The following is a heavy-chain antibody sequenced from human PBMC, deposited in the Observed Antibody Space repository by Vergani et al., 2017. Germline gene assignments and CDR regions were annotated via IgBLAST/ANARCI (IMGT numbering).Heavy chain of an antibody. CDR1: GGTFSSYA. D-gene: IGHD6-19*01. J-gene: IGHJ5*02. CDR3: ARVSSSGWYDWEADWFDP. Sequence: QVQLVQSGAEVKKPGSSVKVSCKASGGTFSSYAISWVRQAPGQGLEWMGRSIPIFGTANYAQKFQGRVTITADEYTSTAYMELSSLRSDDTAVYYCARVSSSGWYDWEADWFDPWGQGTLVTVSS. CDR2: SIPIFGTA. V-gene: IGHV1-69*13.